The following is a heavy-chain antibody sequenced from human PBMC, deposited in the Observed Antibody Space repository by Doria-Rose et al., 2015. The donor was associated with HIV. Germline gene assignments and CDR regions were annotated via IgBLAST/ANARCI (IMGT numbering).Heavy chain of an antibody. D-gene: IGHD6-13*01. V-gene: IGHV2-26*01. CDR1: GVSLSSPGMG. CDR2: IFSDDER. J-gene: IGHJ4*02. CDR3: ARIKSSRWYHKYYFDF. Sequence: QVTLKESGPVLVKPTETLTLTCTASGVSLSSPGMGVSWIRQPPGKALEWLANIFSDDERSYKTSLRSRLTISRDTSKSQLFLTMTDMDPVDTATYYCARIKSSRWYHKYYFDFWGQGTLVIVSA.